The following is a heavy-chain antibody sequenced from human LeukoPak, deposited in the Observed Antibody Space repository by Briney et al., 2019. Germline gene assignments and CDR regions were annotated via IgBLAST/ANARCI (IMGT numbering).Heavy chain of an antibody. CDR3: VSHSDTLTSYSFDY. V-gene: IGHV3-53*01. CDR2: IYSDGRT. J-gene: IGHJ4*02. CDR1: GFTVSNNY. D-gene: IGHD3-9*01. Sequence: PGGSLRLSCAASGFTVSNNYMSWVRQAPGKGLEWVSIIYSDGRTYYADSVKGRFTISRDNSKNTMSLQMNSLGAEDAAVYYCVSHSDTLTSYSFDYWGQGTLVTVSS.